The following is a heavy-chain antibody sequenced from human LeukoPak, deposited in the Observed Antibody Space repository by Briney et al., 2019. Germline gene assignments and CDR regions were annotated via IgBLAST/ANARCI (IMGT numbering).Heavy chain of an antibody. D-gene: IGHD1-26*01. CDR2: ISYDGSNK. V-gene: IGHV3-30*03. CDR3: AAQWELLLKSHQFDY. Sequence: GGSLRLSCAASGFTFSSYGMHWVRQAPGKGLEWVAVISYDGSNKYYADSVKGRFTISRDNSKNTLYLQMNSLRAEDTAVYYCAAQWELLLKSHQFDYWGQGTLVTVSS. J-gene: IGHJ4*02. CDR1: GFTFSSYG.